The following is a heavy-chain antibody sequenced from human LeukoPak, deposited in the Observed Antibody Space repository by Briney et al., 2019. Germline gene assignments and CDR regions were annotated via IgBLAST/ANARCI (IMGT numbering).Heavy chain of an antibody. CDR3: ARGALGYCSGCLGTALDY. D-gene: IGHD2-15*01. J-gene: IGHJ4*02. CDR1: GGSISSTSYY. CDR2: IYYSGGA. Sequence: PSETLFLTCTVSGGSISSTSYYWGWIRQPPGKGLEWIGSIYYSGGAYYNPSLKSRVTISVDTSKNQFSLKLSSVTAADTAVYYCARGALGYCSGCLGTALDYWGQGTLVTVSS. V-gene: IGHV4-39*07.